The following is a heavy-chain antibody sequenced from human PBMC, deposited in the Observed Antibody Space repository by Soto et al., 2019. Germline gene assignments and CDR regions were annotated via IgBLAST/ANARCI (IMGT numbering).Heavy chain of an antibody. Sequence: QVQLQESGPRLVKPSETLSLTCSVSGVSIGSHFWSWIRQAPGKGPELVGYIYHTVNTTYNPALKSRVTISMDTSKNLLSLQLSSVTAADTAVYYCARLQYTVVTALDIWGQGTMVTVSS. CDR2: IYHTVNT. CDR1: GVSIGSHF. J-gene: IGHJ3*02. CDR3: ARLQYTVVTALDI. V-gene: IGHV4-59*11. D-gene: IGHD2-15*01.